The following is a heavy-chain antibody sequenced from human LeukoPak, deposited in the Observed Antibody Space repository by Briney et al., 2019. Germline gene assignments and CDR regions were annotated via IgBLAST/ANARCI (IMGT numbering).Heavy chain of an antibody. D-gene: IGHD6-13*01. V-gene: IGHV4-59*08. Sequence: SETLSLTCTVSGGSISSYYWSWIRQPPGKGLEWIGYIYYSGSTNYSPSLKSRVTISVDTSKNQFSLKLSSVTAADTAVYYCARTRIAAAGPYYFDYWGQGTLVTVSS. J-gene: IGHJ4*02. CDR2: IYYSGST. CDR3: ARTRIAAAGPYYFDY. CDR1: GGSISSYY.